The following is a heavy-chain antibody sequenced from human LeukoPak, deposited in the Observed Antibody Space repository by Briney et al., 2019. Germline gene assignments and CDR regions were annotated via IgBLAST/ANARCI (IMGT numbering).Heavy chain of an antibody. D-gene: IGHD1-7*01. CDR2: IYNSGSA. V-gene: IGHV4-59*08. J-gene: IGHJ5*02. Sequence: SETLSLTCTVSGGSISSYYWGWIRQPPGKGLEWIGYIYNSGSANYNPSLKSRFTISVDTSKNQVSLKLTSVTAADTAVYYCARQKSWNYDPWGQGTLVTVSS. CDR3: ARQKSWNYDP. CDR1: GGSISSYY.